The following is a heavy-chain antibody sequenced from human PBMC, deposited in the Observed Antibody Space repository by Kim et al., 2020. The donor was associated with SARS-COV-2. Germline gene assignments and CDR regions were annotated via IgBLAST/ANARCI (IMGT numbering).Heavy chain of an antibody. CDR3: ARALSGSKDALDI. CDR2: IKQDGSEK. Sequence: GGSLRLSCAASGFAFSNYWMSWVRQAPGKWLESVANIKQDGSEKFYVDSVKGRFTVSRDNAENSLYLQMNGLRAEDTAVYYCARALSGSKDALDIWGQGTMVSVSS. J-gene: IGHJ3*02. CDR1: GFAFSNYW. V-gene: IGHV3-7*03. D-gene: IGHD1-26*01.